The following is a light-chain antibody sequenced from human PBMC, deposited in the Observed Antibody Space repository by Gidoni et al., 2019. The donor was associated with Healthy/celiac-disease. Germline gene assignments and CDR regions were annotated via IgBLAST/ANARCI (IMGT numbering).Light chain of an antibody. CDR2: DVS. CDR3: QQYDNLPWT. J-gene: IGKJ1*01. CDR1: QDVDKY. V-gene: IGKV1-33*01. Sequence: DIQMTQSPSSLSASVGDRVTITGQASQDVDKYLNWYQQKPGKAPTLLIYDVSELDTGVPSRFSGSGSGTDFTFIISSLQPEDIATYYCQQYDNLPWTFGQGTKVEIK.